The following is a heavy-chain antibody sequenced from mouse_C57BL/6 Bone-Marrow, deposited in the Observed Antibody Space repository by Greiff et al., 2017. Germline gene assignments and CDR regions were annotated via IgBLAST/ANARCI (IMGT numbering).Heavy chain of an antibody. Sequence: EVQGVESGGDLVKPGGSLKLSCAASGFTFSSYGMSWVRQTPDKRLEWVATISSGGSYTYYPDSVKGRFTISRDNAKNTLYLQMSSLQSEDTAMYYCARRPLAYWGQGTLVTVSA. CDR1: GFTFSSYG. V-gene: IGHV5-6*01. CDR3: ARRPLAY. CDR2: ISSGGSYT. J-gene: IGHJ3*01.